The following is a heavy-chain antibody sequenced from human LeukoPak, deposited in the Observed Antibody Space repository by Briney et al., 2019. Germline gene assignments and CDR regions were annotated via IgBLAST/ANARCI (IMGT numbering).Heavy chain of an antibody. CDR1: GFTFSSYW. J-gene: IGHJ4*02. CDR2: INTDGSST. Sequence: GGSLRLSCAASGFTFSSYWMHWVRQAPGKGLVWVSRINTDGSSTSYADSVKGRFTISRDNAKNTLYLQMNSLRAEDTAVYYCAKSPPSYSSGWYVGVPLGYWGQGTLVTVSS. V-gene: IGHV3-74*01. D-gene: IGHD6-19*01. CDR3: AKSPPSYSSGWYVGVPLGY.